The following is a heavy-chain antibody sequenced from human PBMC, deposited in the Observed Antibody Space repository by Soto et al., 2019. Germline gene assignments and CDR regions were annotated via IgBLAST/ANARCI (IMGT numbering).Heavy chain of an antibody. V-gene: IGHV3-74*01. CDR2: INNDGSNT. Sequence: EVQLVESGGGLVQPGGSLRLSCAASGFTFSTYWMHWVRQPPGKGLVWVSRINNDGSNTAYADSVKGRFTISRDNAQSTLYLQMNSLRAEDTAVYYCARDPLIGTTYYGLDVCGQGTTVSVSS. CDR3: ARDPLIGTTYYGLDV. CDR1: GFTFSTYW. D-gene: IGHD1-7*01. J-gene: IGHJ6*02.